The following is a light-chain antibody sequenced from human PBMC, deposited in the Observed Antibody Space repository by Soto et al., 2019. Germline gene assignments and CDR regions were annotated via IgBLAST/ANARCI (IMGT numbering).Light chain of an antibody. J-gene: IGLJ2*01. CDR1: AGPGTTNQW. V-gene: IGLV7-46*01. Sequence: QAVVTQDPSLTVSPGGTVTLTCGSSAGPGTTNQWPYWFQQKPGQAPRTLIYDTSSRHPWTPARFSGSLVGGKAALTLSGAQPDDEAVYFCLVDYYSVVVFGGGTKLTVL. CDR2: DTS. CDR3: LVDYYSVVV.